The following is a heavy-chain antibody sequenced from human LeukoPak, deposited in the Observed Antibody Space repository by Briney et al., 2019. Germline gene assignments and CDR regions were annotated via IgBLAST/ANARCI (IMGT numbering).Heavy chain of an antibody. Sequence: PGGSLRLSCAASGFTFSDYYMSWIRQAPGKGLEWVSGINWNGGSTGYADSVKGRFTISRDNAKNSLYLQMNSLRAEDTALYYCARTSSYYYYYYMDVWGKGTTVTVSS. CDR2: INWNGGST. D-gene: IGHD2-15*01. CDR3: ARTSSYYYYYYMDV. V-gene: IGHV3-20*04. CDR1: GFTFSDYY. J-gene: IGHJ6*03.